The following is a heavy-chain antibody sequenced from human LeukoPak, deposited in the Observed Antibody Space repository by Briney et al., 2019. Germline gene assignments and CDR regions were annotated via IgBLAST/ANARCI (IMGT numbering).Heavy chain of an antibody. J-gene: IGHJ4*02. D-gene: IGHD1-7*01. CDR2: LTGTGDST. Sequence: PGRSRRLSCAASGFTFGSFAMSWVRQAAGKGREWVSTLTGTGDSTYYADSGKGRCTISRDNSKNTPCRRMHSRRAEATAVYYCAKKGNYGANFDSWGQGTLVTVSS. CDR3: AKKGNYGANFDS. CDR1: GFTFGSFA. V-gene: IGHV3-23*01.